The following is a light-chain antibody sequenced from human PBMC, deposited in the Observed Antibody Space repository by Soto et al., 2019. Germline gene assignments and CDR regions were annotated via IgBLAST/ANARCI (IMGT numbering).Light chain of an antibody. Sequence: QSALTQPASVSGSPGQSITISCTGTSGDVGAYNYVSWYQHHPGTAPKLIISEVSNRPSGVSNRFSGSKSGNTASLTISGLQAEDEADYYCSSYTSSSNLVALGGGTKLTVL. J-gene: IGLJ2*01. V-gene: IGLV2-14*01. CDR3: SSYTSSSNLVA. CDR2: EVS. CDR1: SGDVGAYNY.